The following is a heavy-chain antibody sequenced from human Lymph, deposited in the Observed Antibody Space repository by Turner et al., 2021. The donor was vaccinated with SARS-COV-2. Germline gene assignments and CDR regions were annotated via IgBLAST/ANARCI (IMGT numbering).Heavy chain of an antibody. CDR1: GFTVSYNY. V-gene: IGHV3-53*01. D-gene: IGHD3-3*01. J-gene: IGHJ6*02. CDR2: IYSGGRT. Sequence: EVQLVESGGGVIQPGGSLRLSCAASGFTVSYNYMTWVRQAPGKGLEWVSVIYSGGRTYYADSVKGRFTISRDSSKNTLYLQMNSLRAEDTAVYYCARDLMEVGGMDVWGQGTTVTVSS. CDR3: ARDLMEVGGMDV.